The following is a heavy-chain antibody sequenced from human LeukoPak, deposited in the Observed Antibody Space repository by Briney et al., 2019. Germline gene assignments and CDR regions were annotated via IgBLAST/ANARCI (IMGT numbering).Heavy chain of an antibody. V-gene: IGHV4-39*01. CDR3: ARENNHLTWFDP. D-gene: IGHD1-14*01. Sequence: SETLSLTCSVSGDSISSRSDFWGWIRQPPGKGLEWIGSVYYSGSTYYSPSLKSRVTVSVDTSKNQFSLKLSSVTAADTAVYYCARENNHLTWFDPWGQGTLVTVSS. CDR1: GDSISSRSDF. J-gene: IGHJ5*02. CDR2: VYYSGST.